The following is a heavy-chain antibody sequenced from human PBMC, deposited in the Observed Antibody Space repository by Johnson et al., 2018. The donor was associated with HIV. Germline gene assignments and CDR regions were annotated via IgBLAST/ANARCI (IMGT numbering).Heavy chain of an antibody. V-gene: IGHV3-74*02. D-gene: IGHD5-24*01. J-gene: IGHJ3*02. CDR3: ARGMARIAFDI. Sequence: EVQLMESGGGVVQPGRSLRLSCAASGFTFSTYAMHWVRQVPGKGLEWVSRINSDGSSTSYADSVKGRFTISRDNAKNTLYLQMNSLRTEDTAVYYCARGMARIAFDIWGQGTMVTVSS. CDR2: INSDGSST. CDR1: GFTFSTYA.